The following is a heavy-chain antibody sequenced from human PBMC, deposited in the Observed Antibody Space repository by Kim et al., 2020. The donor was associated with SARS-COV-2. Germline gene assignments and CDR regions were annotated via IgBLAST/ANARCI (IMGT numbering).Heavy chain of an antibody. V-gene: IGHV3-11*06. CDR1: GFTFSDYY. CDR3: ARLSGGCSSTSCYDHYYYGMDV. CDR2: ISSSSSYT. J-gene: IGHJ6*02. D-gene: IGHD2-2*01. Sequence: GGSLRLSCAASGFTFSDYYMSWIRQAPGKGLEWVSYISSSSSYTNYADSVKGRFTISRDNAKNSLYLQMNSLRAEDTAVYYCARLSGGCSSTSCYDHYYYGMDVWGQGTTVTVSS.